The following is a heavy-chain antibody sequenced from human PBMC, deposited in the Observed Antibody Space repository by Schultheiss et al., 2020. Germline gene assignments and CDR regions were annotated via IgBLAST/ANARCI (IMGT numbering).Heavy chain of an antibody. Sequence: SETLSLTCTISGGSISSSSYYWGWIRQSPGKGQEWIGEINHSGSTYYNPSLKSRVTISVDTSKNQFSLKLSSVTAADTAVYYCARHRLVVTMIVMDNWFDTLVQGTLVTVPS. CDR3: ARHRLVVTMIVMDNWFDT. CDR2: INHSGST. CDR1: GGSISSSSYY. V-gene: IGHV4-39*01. D-gene: IGHD3-22*01. J-gene: IGHJ5*01.